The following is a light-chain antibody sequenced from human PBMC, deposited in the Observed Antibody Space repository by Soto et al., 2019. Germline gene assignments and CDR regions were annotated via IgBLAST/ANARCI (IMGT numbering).Light chain of an antibody. V-gene: IGLV2-14*01. CDR1: SSDVGAYNF. Sequence: QSALTQPASVSGSPGQSITISCTGTSSDVGAYNFVSWYQQFPGKAPKLMIYEVSNRPSGVSNRFSASKSGDTASLTISGLQADDEADYYCCSYTDSRTHIFGSGTKVTVL. CDR3: CSYTDSRTHI. CDR2: EVS. J-gene: IGLJ1*01.